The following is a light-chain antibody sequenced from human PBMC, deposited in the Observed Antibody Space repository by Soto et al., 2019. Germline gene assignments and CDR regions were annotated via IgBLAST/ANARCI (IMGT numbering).Light chain of an antibody. V-gene: IGKV3-20*01. CDR2: GAS. CDR3: QQYVSSPRK. Sequence: IVLTQSPGTLSLSPGERATLSCRASQTVYNGFLAWYQQKPGQAPRLLIYGASSRATGIPDRFSGSGSGTDLTLTISCLEPEDFAVYYCQQYVSSPRKFAQGTKVDIK. CDR1: QTVYNGF. J-gene: IGKJ1*01.